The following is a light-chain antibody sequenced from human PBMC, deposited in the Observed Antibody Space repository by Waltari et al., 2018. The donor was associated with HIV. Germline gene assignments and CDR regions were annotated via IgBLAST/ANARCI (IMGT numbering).Light chain of an antibody. CDR1: NIARNS. CDR3: QVWDSASDWV. J-gene: IGLJ3*02. Sequence: SYLLTRAPSVSVAPGQTARIPCGGNNIARNSVHWYRQKSGQAPVLVVYDDSDRPSGIPERFSGSNSGHTATLTISRVEAGDEADYHCQVWDSASDWVFGGGTKLTVL. V-gene: IGLV3-21*02. CDR2: DDS.